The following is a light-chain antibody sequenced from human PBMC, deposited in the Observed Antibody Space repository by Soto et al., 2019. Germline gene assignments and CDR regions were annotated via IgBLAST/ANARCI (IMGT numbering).Light chain of an antibody. V-gene: IGKV1-39*01. Sequence: DIQMTQPPSPLSASVGDRVTITCRESQTISTYVNWYQQKPGKAPKLLIYGASSLQSGVPSRFSGSESGTDFTHTISSLQPEDFGTYYWQQSFSTPRTFGQGTKV. CDR2: GAS. CDR3: QQSFSTPRT. J-gene: IGKJ1*01. CDR1: QTISTY.